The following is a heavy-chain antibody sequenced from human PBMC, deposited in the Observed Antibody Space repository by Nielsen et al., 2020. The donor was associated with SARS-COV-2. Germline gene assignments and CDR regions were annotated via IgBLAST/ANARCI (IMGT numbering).Heavy chain of an antibody. D-gene: IGHD1-1*01. CDR2: IYYSGST. Sequence: SETLSLTCTVSGGSISSYYWSWIRQPPGKGLEWIGYIYYSGSTNYNPSLKSRVTISVDTSKNQFSLKLSSVTAADTAVYYCARRATGTTKYFDYWGQVTLVTVSS. CDR1: GGSISSYY. V-gene: IGHV4-59*08. J-gene: IGHJ4*02. CDR3: ARRATGTTKYFDY.